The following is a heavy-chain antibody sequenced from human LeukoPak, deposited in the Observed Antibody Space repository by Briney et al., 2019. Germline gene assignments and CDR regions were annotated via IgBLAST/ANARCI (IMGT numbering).Heavy chain of an antibody. CDR1: GGTFSSYV. D-gene: IGHD5-24*01. CDR3: AEEAGDGYNYEGYFDY. Sequence: ASVKVSCKASGGTFSSYVISWVRQAPGQGLEWMGRIIPIFGTANYAQKFQGRVTITTDESTSTAYMELSSLRSEDTAVYYCAEEAGDGYNYEGYFDYWGQGTLVTVSS. CDR2: IIPIFGTA. V-gene: IGHV1-69*05. J-gene: IGHJ4*02.